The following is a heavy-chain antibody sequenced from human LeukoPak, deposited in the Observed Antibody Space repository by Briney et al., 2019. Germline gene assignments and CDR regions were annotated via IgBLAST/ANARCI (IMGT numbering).Heavy chain of an antibody. CDR2: INKDGSEK. J-gene: IGHJ4*02. V-gene: IGHV3-7*01. CDR1: GFTFDNFW. CDR3: GVVY. Sequence: GGSLRLSCAASGFTFDNFWMNWVRQAPGKGLEWVANINKDGSEKYYVDSVEGRFTISRDNARNSPYLQMNSLRAEDTAVYYCGVVYWGRGTLVTVSS.